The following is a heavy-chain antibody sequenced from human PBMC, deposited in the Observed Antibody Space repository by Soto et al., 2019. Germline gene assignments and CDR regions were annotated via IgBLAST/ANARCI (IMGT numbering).Heavy chain of an antibody. J-gene: IGHJ4*02. CDR2: INSDGSST. CDR3: ARFAAAATQAFDY. Sequence: GVSMRLSCAASGFTFSSYWMHWVRQAPGKGLVWVSRINSDGSSTSYADSVKGRFTISRDNAKNTLYLQMNSLRAEDTAVYYCARFAAAATQAFDYWGQGTLVTVSS. CDR1: GFTFSSYW. D-gene: IGHD6-13*01. V-gene: IGHV3-74*01.